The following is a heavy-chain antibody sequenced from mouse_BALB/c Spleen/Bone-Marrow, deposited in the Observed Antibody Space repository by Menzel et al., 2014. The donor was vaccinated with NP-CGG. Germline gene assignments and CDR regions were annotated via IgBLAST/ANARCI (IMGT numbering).Heavy chain of an antibody. D-gene: IGHD2-2*01. V-gene: IGHV1-26*01. CDR2: INPYNDDT. CDR3: ARLGLRLAMDY. Sequence: EVQLQQSGPELVKPGASMKISCKASGYSFTGYTINWVKQSLGKHLEWIGLINPYNDDTNYNQKFKGKATLTVDKSSSTAYMELLSLTSEDSTVYYCARLGLRLAMDYWGQGTSVTVSS. J-gene: IGHJ4*01. CDR1: GYSFTGYT.